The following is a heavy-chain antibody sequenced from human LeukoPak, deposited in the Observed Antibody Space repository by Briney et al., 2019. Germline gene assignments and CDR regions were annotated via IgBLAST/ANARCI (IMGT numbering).Heavy chain of an antibody. J-gene: IGHJ5*02. CDR2: IYYSGST. V-gene: IGHV4-59*01. CDR3: ASLPSNPPTGWFDP. Sequence: PSETLSLTCTVSGGSISSYYWSWIRRPPGKGLEWIGYIYYSGSTNYNPSLKSRVTISVDTSKNQFSLKLSSVTAADTAVYYCASLPSNPPTGWFDPWGQGTLVTVSS. D-gene: IGHD4-11*01. CDR1: GGSISSYY.